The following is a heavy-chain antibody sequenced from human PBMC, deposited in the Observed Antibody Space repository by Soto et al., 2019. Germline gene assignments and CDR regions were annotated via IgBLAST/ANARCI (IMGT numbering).Heavy chain of an antibody. CDR2: ISWGGSRT. V-gene: IGHV3-43D*04. CDR1: GFTFSYYA. D-gene: IGHD1-26*01. J-gene: IGHJ4*02. Sequence: GGSLRLSCAASGFTFSYYALHWVRQAPGKGLEWVSLISWGGSRTYYADSVKGRFIISRDNNKKTLSLLMTSLGTEDSGVYYCAXDVCSGATTACYTRIDSWGQGTQVTVSS. CDR3: AXDVCSGATTACYTRIDS.